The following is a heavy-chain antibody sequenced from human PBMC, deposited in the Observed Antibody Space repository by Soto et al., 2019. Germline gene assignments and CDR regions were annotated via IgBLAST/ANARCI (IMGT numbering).Heavy chain of an antibody. J-gene: IGHJ4*02. CDR1: GFTFISYS. CDR3: ARAPRYYYDSSGFDY. CDR2: ISSSSSTI. Sequence: GWSLRLACAASGFTFISYSMNWVRQAPGKGLEWVSYISSSSSTIYYADSVKGRFTISRDNAKNSLYLQMNSLRDEDTAVYYCARAPRYYYDSSGFDYWGQGTLVTVSS. V-gene: IGHV3-48*02. D-gene: IGHD3-22*01.